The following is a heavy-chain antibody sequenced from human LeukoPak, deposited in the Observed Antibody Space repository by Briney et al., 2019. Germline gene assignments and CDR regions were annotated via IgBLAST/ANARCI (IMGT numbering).Heavy chain of an antibody. CDR2: ISWDGGST. CDR1: GFTFSSYS. D-gene: IGHD6-13*01. J-gene: IGHJ6*03. V-gene: IGHV3-43D*03. CDR3: AKGAAYMWDRFRQQLVPDSGYCYYMDV. Sequence: TGGSLRLSCAASGFTFSSYSMNWVRQAPGKGLEWVSLISWDGGSTYYADSVKGRFTISRDNSKNSLYLQMNSLRAEDTALYYCAKGAAYMWDRFRQQLVPDSGYCYYMDVWGKGTTVTVSS.